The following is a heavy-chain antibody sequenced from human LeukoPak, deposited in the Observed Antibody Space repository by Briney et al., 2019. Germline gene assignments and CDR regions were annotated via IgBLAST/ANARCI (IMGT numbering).Heavy chain of an antibody. J-gene: IGHJ4*02. D-gene: IGHD2-2*01. CDR1: GGSFCGYY. V-gene: IGHV4-34*01. CDR2: INHSGST. Sequence: PSETLSHTCAVYGGSFCGYYWSWIRHHPGKRLEWIGEINHSGSTNYNPSLKRRVTISVDTSKNQYSLKLSSVTAADTAVYYCARPGATWGSTSLDYWGEGTLVTVSS. CDR3: ARPGATWGSTSLDY.